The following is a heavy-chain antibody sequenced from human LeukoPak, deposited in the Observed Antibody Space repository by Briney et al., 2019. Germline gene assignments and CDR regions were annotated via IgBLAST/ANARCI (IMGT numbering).Heavy chain of an antibody. CDR3: ARPYYYASGSSYFDY. J-gene: IGHJ4*02. CDR2: ISSSGTTI. Sequence: GGSLRLSCAASGFTSSSYEMNWVRQAPGKGLEWVSYISSSGTTIYYADSLKGRFTISSDNAENSVYLQMNSLRAEDTAVYYCARPYYYASGSSYFDYWGQGTLVTVSS. D-gene: IGHD3-10*01. CDR1: GFTSSSYE. V-gene: IGHV3-48*03.